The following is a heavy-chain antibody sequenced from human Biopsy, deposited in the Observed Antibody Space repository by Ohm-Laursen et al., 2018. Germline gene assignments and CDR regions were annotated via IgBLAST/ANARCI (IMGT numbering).Heavy chain of an antibody. V-gene: IGHV1-69*13. CDR1: GGTFSSSA. J-gene: IGHJ5*02. Sequence: SVKVSCKASGGTFSSSAITWVRQAPGQGLEWMGGIIGIFRTAHYAQKFQGRVTITADEFMSTAYMELSSLRSEDTAVYYCARGGGYNWNNGWFDPWGQGSLVTVSS. D-gene: IGHD1/OR15-1a*01. CDR2: IIGIFRTA. CDR3: ARGGGYNWNNGWFDP.